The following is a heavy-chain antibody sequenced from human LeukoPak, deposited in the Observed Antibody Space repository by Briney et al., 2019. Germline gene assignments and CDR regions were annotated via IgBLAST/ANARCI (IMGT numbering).Heavy chain of an antibody. CDR2: ISGSGGST. V-gene: IGHV3-23*01. D-gene: IGHD3-10*01. CDR1: GFTFSNAW. Sequence: GGSLRLSCAASGFTFSNAWMSWVRQAPGKGLEWVSAISGSGGSTYYADSVKGRFTISRDNSKNTLYLQMNSLRAEDTAVYYCAKVTRSGVDPWGQGTLVTVSS. J-gene: IGHJ5*02. CDR3: AKVTRSGVDP.